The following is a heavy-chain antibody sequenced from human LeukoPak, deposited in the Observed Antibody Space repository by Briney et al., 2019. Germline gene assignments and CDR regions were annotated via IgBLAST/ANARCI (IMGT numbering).Heavy chain of an antibody. J-gene: IGHJ4*02. CDR2: IIPILGIA. CDR1: GGTFSSYA. CDR3: ARSWSGYSSNDY. D-gene: IGHD3-3*01. V-gene: IGHV1-69*04. Sequence: SVKVSCKASGGTFSSYAISWVRQAPGQGLEWMGRIIPILGIANYAQKFQGRVTITADKSTSTAYMELSSLRSEDTAVYYCARSWSGYSSNDYWGQGTLVTVSS.